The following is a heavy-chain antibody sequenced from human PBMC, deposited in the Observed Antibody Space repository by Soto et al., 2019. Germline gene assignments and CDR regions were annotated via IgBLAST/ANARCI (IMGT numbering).Heavy chain of an antibody. D-gene: IGHD3-22*01. V-gene: IGHV1-24*01. Sequence: ASVKVSCKVSGYTLTELSMHWVRQAPGKGLEWMGGFDPEDGETIYAQKFQGRVTMTEDTSTDTAYMELSSLRSEDTAVYYCATEVAPSLRSDYYDSSGQNWFDPWGQGTLVTVSS. CDR3: ATEVAPSLRSDYYDSSGQNWFDP. CDR1: GYTLTELS. J-gene: IGHJ5*02. CDR2: FDPEDGET.